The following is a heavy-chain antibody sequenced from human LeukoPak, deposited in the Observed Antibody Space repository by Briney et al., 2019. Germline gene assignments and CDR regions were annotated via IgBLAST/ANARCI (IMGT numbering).Heavy chain of an antibody. CDR1: GYTFTGYY. Sequence: SVKVSCKASGYTFTGYYMHWVRQAPGQGLEWMGGIIPIFGTANYAQKFQGRVTITTDESTSTAYMGLSSLRSEDTAEYYCAKSDDSSGYYYGIVYWGQGTLVTVSS. CDR2: IIPIFGTA. CDR3: AKSDDSSGYYYGIVY. J-gene: IGHJ4*02. V-gene: IGHV1-69*05. D-gene: IGHD3-22*01.